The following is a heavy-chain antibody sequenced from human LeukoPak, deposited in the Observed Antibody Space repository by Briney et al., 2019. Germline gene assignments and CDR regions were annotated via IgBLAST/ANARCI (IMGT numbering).Heavy chain of an antibody. V-gene: IGHV3-7*01. CDR1: GFTFGAYW. D-gene: IGHD6-19*01. CDR3: VSNLGSGWYGD. CDR2: IKPDGSEK. J-gene: IGHJ4*02. Sequence: PGGSLRLSCAASGFTFGAYWMSWVRQAPGKGLEWVANIKPDGSEKYYVDSVKGRFTISRDNAKDSMYLQMVSLRAEDTAVYYCVSNLGSGWYGDWGQGNVVMVSS.